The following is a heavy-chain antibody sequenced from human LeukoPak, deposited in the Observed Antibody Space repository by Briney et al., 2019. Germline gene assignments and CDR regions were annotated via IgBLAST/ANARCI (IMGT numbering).Heavy chain of an antibody. CDR1: GYTFTTYG. Sequence: ASVKVSCKDSGYTFTTYGINWVRQAPRQGLEWMGWISTHNGNTNYAQKVQGRVTMTTATSTSTAYMELRSLRSDDTAVYFCARALQLVVPSIVSPTYYYYGMDVWGQGTTVTVSS. D-gene: IGHD2-2*01. CDR2: ISTHNGNT. J-gene: IGHJ6*02. CDR3: ARALQLVVPSIVSPTYYYYGMDV. V-gene: IGHV1-18*01.